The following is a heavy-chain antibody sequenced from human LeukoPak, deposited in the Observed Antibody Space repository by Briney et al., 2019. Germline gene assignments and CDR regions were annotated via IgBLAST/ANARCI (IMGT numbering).Heavy chain of an antibody. J-gene: IGHJ4*02. Sequence: GESLKISCKGSGYSFTSYWIGWVRQMPGKGLEWMGIIYPGDSETRISPSFQGQVTISADKSISTAYLQWSSLRASDTTMYYCATLYGDYVYDYWGQGTLVTVSS. D-gene: IGHD4-17*01. CDR1: GYSFTSYW. CDR3: ATLYGDYVYDY. V-gene: IGHV5-51*01. CDR2: IYPGDSET.